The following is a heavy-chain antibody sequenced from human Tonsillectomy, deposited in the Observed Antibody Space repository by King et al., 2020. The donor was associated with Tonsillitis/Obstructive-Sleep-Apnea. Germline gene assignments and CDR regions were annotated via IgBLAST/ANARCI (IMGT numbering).Heavy chain of an antibody. CDR2: IRSKAYGGTT. V-gene: IGHV3-49*04. Sequence: VQLVESGGGLVQPGRSLRLSCTASGFTFGDYAMSWVRQAPGKGLEWVGFIRSKAYGGTTAYAASVKVRFTISRDDSTSIAYLQMNSLKTEDTAVYYCSGSGRYYYYGMDVWGQGTTVTVSS. D-gene: IGHD1-26*01. CDR3: SGSGRYYYYGMDV. J-gene: IGHJ6*02. CDR1: GFTFGDYA.